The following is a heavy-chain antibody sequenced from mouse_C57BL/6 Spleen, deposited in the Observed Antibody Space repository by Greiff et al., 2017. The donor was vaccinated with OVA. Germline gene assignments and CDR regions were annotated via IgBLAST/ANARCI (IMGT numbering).Heavy chain of an antibody. D-gene: IGHD3-2*02. CDR3: ARKRGGSGGFDY. J-gene: IGHJ2*01. V-gene: IGHV1-55*01. CDR2: IYPGSGST. CDR1: GYTFTSYW. Sequence: QVQLQQPGAELVKPGASVKMSCKASGYTFTSYWITWVKQRPGQGLEWIGDIYPGSGSTNYNEKFKSKATLTVDTSSSTAYMQLSSLTSEDSAVYYCARKRGGSGGFDYWGQGTTLTVSS.